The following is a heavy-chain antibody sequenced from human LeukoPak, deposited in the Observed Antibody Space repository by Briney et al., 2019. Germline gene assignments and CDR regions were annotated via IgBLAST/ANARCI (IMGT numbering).Heavy chain of an antibody. J-gene: IGHJ3*01. CDR3: ARGFYGSGSYSSPGFHAFDV. D-gene: IGHD3-10*01. CDR2: IYYSGTT. V-gene: IGHV4-59*01. Sequence: SETLSLTCTVSGDSISSSYWSWIRQPPGKGLDWIGYIYYSGTTKYNPSLKSRVTISVDTSKNQFSLKLSSVTAADTAVYYCARGFYGSGSYSSPGFHAFDVWGQGTMVTVSS. CDR1: GDSISSSY.